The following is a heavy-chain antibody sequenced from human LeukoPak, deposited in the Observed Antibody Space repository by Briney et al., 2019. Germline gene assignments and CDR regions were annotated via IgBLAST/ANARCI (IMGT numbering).Heavy chain of an antibody. Sequence: ASVKVSCRASGYTFTSYYMHWVRQAPGQGLEWMGIINPSGGSTSYAQKFQGRVTMTRDTSTSTVYMELSSLRSEDTAVYYCARDRTTVTTSSALDIWGQGTMVTVSS. CDR2: INPSGGST. D-gene: IGHD4-17*01. V-gene: IGHV1-46*01. CDR3: ARDRTTVTTSSALDI. CDR1: GYTFTSYY. J-gene: IGHJ3*02.